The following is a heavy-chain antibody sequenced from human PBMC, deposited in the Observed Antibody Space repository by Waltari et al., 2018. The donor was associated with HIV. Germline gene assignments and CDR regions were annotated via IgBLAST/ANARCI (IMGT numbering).Heavy chain of an antibody. CDR3: AKNGATLTASSYYYYYGMDV. J-gene: IGHJ6*02. CDR2: MRSDGSSK. Sequence: QVQLVESGGGVVQPGGSLRLSCGASGLTFSSCAMHWGRQAPGKGREWVTYMRSDGSSKNYADAVKGRFTISRDNSKNTVYLQMNSLRPEDTAVYFCAKNGATLTASSYYYYYGMDVWGQGTTVTVSS. CDR1: GLTFSSCA. D-gene: IGHD1-20*01. V-gene: IGHV3-30*02.